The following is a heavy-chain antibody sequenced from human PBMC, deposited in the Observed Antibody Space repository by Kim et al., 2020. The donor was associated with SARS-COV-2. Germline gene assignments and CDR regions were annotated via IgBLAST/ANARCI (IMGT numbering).Heavy chain of an antibody. D-gene: IGHD3-22*01. Sequence: ASVKVSCKASGYTFTSYGISWVRQAPGQGLEWMGWISAYNGNTNYAQKLQGRVTMTTDTSTSTAHMELRSLRSDDTAVYYCARGDDSSGYYTGAFDIWGQGTMVTVSS. CDR2: ISAYNGNT. CDR3: ARGDDSSGYYTGAFDI. V-gene: IGHV1-18*04. CDR1: GYTFTSYG. J-gene: IGHJ3*02.